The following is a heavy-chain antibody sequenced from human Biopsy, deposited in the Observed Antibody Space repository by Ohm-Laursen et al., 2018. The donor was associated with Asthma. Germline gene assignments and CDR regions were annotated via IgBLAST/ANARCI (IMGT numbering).Heavy chain of an antibody. V-gene: IGHV1-69*01. D-gene: IGHD2-2*01. CDR2: INPVFGTT. Sequence: SSVKVSCNSSGGTFNTYVIGWVRQAPGQGLEWMGGINPVFGTTSYPQKFQDRVTITADDSTSTVYMELSSLRSEDTAVYYCARKAGSCISRTCYSLDFWGQGTLVTVSS. CDR1: GGTFNTYV. J-gene: IGHJ4*02. CDR3: ARKAGSCISRTCYSLDF.